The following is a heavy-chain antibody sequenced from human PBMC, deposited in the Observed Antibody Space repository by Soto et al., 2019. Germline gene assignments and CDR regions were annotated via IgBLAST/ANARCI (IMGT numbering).Heavy chain of an antibody. V-gene: IGHV4-4*07. D-gene: IGHD6-19*01. J-gene: IGHJ5*02. CDR2: MSTTGTS. CDR3: AREAGPDRWFDP. CDR1: GASISSYF. Sequence: QVQLQESGPGLVEASETLSLTCTVSGASISSYFWTWIRQPAGKGLDWIGRMSTTGTSNYNPSLKSRVTMSVDTSKNHFSLNLSSVTAADTAVYYCAREAGPDRWFDPWGQGTLVTVSS.